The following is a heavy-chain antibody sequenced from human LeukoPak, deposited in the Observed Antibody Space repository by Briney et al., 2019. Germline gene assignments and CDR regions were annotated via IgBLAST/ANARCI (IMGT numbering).Heavy chain of an antibody. V-gene: IGHV3-49*04. J-gene: IGHJ6*02. Sequence: GGSLRLSCSTSGFTFGDHAMSWVRQAPGKGLEWVGFIRSRAYRGTTEYAASVRDRFTISRDDSKSIAYLQMNSLKIDDTAVYFCGRGPIELWLHNGIYVWGQGTTVTVSS. CDR3: GRGPIELWLHNGIYV. D-gene: IGHD5-18*01. CDR1: GFTFGDHA. CDR2: IRSRAYRGTT.